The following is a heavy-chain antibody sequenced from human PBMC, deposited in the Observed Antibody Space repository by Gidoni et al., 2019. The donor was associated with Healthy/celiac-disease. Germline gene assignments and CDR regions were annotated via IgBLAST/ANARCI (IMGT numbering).Heavy chain of an antibody. J-gene: IGHJ4*02. D-gene: IGHD7-27*01. V-gene: IGHV3-13*04. CDR3: ARENWVHFDY. CDR1: GFTFSSYD. Sequence: EVQLVESGGGLVQPGGSLRLSCAASGFTFSSYDMHWGRQATGKGLEWFSAIGTAGDTYYPGSVKCRFTISRENAKNSLYLQMNSLRAGDTAVYYCARENWVHFDYWGQGTLVTVSS. CDR2: IGTAGDT.